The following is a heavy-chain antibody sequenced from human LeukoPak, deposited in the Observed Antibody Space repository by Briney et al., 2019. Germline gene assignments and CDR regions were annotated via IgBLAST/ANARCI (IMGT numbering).Heavy chain of an antibody. CDR1: GFTFSSHW. CDR3: AKDFQYDFWSGLGRQYNWFDP. CDR2: INQGGYEK. D-gene: IGHD3-3*01. Sequence: PGGSLRLSCAASGFTFSSHWMSWVRQAPGKGLECVANINQGGYEKYYVDSVKGRFTVSRDNAKNSLYLQMNSLRAEDTAVYYCAKDFQYDFWSGLGRQYNWFDPWGQGTLVTVSS. J-gene: IGHJ5*02. V-gene: IGHV3-7*01.